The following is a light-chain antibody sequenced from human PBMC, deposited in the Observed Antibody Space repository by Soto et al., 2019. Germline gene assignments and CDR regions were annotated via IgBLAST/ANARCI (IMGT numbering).Light chain of an antibody. CDR1: QNIRSS. J-gene: IGKJ2*01. CDR3: QQYDIWPPYT. CDR2: DAS. V-gene: IGKV3-15*01. Sequence: EVVLTQSPASLSASPGERVTLSWRASQNIRSSLAWYQQRPGQAPRLLIYDASTRATGIPPRFSGGGSGTEFTVTISSLQSEDFAIYYCQQYDIWPPYTFGQGT.